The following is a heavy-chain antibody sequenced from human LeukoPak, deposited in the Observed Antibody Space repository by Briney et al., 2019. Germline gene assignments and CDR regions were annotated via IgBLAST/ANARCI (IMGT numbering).Heavy chain of an antibody. CDR2: IKQDGSEK. V-gene: IGHV3-7*01. CDR1: GFTFSSYW. CDR3: ARNQRRLDY. J-gene: IGHJ4*02. D-gene: IGHD1-14*01. Sequence: GGSLRLSCAASGFTFSSYWMSWVRQAPGKGREVVANIKQDGSEKYCVDSVKGRFTISRDNAKNSLYLQMNSLRAEDTAVYYCARNQRRLDYWGQGTLVTVSS.